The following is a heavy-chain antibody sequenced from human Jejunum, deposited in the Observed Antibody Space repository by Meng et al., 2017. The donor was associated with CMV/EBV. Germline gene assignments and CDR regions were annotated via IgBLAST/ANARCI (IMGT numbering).Heavy chain of an antibody. CDR2: IHQTGNT. J-gene: IGHJ5*02. V-gene: IGHV4/OR15-8*02. CDR3: AISPNQDPGS. Sequence: QVQLQESGPRLVKPSETLSLTCEVSGDSISNDDWWAWVRQPPGKGLEWIGEIHQTGNTNYNPSLRSRVTISMDESKNQFSLNVSSVTAADTAFYYCAISPNQDPGSWGQGTLVTVSS. CDR1: GDSISNDDW. D-gene: IGHD1-14*01.